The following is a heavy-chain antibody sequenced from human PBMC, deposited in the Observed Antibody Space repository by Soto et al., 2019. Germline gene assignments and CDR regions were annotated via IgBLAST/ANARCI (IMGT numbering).Heavy chain of an antibody. V-gene: IGHV4-34*01. CDR3: ARVPFMITFGGVIVVSKGGYYYGMDV. J-gene: IGHJ6*02. CDR1: GGSFSGYY. Sequence: SETLSLTCAVYGGSFSGYYWSWIRQPPGKGLEWIGEINHSGSTNYNPSLKSRVTISVDTSKNQFSLKLSSVTAAEKAVYYCARVPFMITFGGVIVVSKGGYYYGMDVWGQGNTVT. D-gene: IGHD3-16*02. CDR2: INHSGST.